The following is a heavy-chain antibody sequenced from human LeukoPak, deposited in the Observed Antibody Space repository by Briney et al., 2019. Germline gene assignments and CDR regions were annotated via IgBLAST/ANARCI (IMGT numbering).Heavy chain of an antibody. Sequence: SETLSLTCTVSGGSISSYYWSWIRQPPGKGLEWIGYIYYSGSTNYNPSLKSRVTISVDTSKNQFSLKLSSVTAADTAVYYCARALGYCSSTSCPPGWNWFDPWGQGTLVTVSS. V-gene: IGHV4-59*08. CDR3: ARALGYCSSTSCPPGWNWFDP. CDR2: IYYSGST. J-gene: IGHJ5*02. CDR1: GGSISSYY. D-gene: IGHD2-2*01.